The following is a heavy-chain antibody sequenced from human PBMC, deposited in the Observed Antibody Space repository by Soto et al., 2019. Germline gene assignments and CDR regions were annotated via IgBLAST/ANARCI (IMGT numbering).Heavy chain of an antibody. D-gene: IGHD4-4*01. CDR2: VLYDGRGQ. CDR3: ARDLDFSNEGSIFDF. J-gene: IGHJ4*02. Sequence: QVQLEDSGGGVVQPGGSLRLSCAESTFTFSSYGIHWVRQAPGRGLEWVAFVLYDGRGQYYADSVKGRFTISRDNSKNTLYLQMNSLRVEDTAIYYCARDLDFSNEGSIFDFWGQGTRVIVSS. CDR1: TFTFSSYG. V-gene: IGHV3-33*01.